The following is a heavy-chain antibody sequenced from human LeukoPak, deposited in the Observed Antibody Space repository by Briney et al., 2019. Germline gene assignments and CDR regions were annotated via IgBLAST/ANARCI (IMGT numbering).Heavy chain of an antibody. CDR1: GGSISSSNW. D-gene: IGHD3-16*02. Sequence: SETLSLTCAVSGGSISSSNWWSWVRQPPGKGLEWIGEIYHSGSTNYNPSLKSRVTISVDKSKNQFSLKLSSVTAADTAVYYCASGDGGYDYVWGSYRYTMVNWFDPWGQGTLVTVSS. CDR3: ASGDGGYDYVWGSYRYTMVNWFDP. V-gene: IGHV4-4*02. CDR2: IYHSGST. J-gene: IGHJ5*02.